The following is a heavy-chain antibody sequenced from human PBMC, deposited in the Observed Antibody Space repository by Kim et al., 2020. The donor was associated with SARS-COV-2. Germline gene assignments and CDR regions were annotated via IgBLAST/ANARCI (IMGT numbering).Heavy chain of an antibody. V-gene: IGHV3-23*01. CDR1: GFTFGNYA. CDR2: IGGDGGNP. D-gene: IGHD1-26*01. CDR3: AKDAIHNNKRWEWFDY. Sequence: GGSLRLSCAASGFTFGNYAMTWVRQAPGKGLQWVSSIGGDGGNPRYSDSVKGRFTVSKDNSKDTLYLQMNSLRDEDTGFYYCAKDAIHNNKRWEWFDYWG. J-gene: IGHJ5*01.